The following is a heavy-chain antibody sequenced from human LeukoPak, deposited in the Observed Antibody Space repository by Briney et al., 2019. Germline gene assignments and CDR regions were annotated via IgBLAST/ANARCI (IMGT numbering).Heavy chain of an antibody. CDR1: GHTFTSYD. Sequence: ASVKVSCKASGHTFTSYDINWVRQATGQGLAWMGWMNPNSGNTAYAQKFQGRVTMTRNTSISTAYMELSSLRSEDTAVYYCAREDYYDSGSFDPWGQGTLVTVSS. J-gene: IGHJ5*02. D-gene: IGHD3-22*01. CDR2: MNPNSGNT. CDR3: AREDYYDSGSFDP. V-gene: IGHV1-8*02.